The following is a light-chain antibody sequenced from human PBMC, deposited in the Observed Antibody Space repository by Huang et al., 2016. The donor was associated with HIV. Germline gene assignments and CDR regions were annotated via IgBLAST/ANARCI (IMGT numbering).Light chain of an antibody. V-gene: IGKV3-20*01. J-gene: IGKJ2*01. Sequence: EIVLTQSPGTLSLSPGERATLSCRASQIVSTNYLAWYRQRPGQPPWLLIYGASSRATGIPDRCSGCGSGTDFNLTISRLEPEDFAVYYCQQYDSSPATFGQGTKLEIK. CDR2: GAS. CDR1: QIVSTNY. CDR3: QQYDSSPAT.